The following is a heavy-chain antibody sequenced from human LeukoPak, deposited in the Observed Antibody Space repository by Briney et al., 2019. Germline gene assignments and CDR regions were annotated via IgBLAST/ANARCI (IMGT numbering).Heavy chain of an antibody. D-gene: IGHD5-18*01. V-gene: IGHV4-61*01. CDR1: GGSVSSGSYY. CDR3: AKGPLSYGYITSFDY. J-gene: IGHJ4*02. CDR2: IYYSGST. Sequence: SETLSLTCTVSGGSVSSGSYYWSWIRQPPGKGLEWIGYIYYSGSTNYNPSLKSRVTISVDTSKNQFSLKLSSVTAADTAVYYCAKGPLSYGYITSFDYWGQGTLVTVSS.